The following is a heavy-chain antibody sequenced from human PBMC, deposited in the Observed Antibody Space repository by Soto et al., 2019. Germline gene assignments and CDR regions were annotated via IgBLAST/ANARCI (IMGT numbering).Heavy chain of an antibody. D-gene: IGHD4-17*01. J-gene: IGHJ4*02. CDR3: ARLLGLRFFDY. CDR1: GGSISSSSYY. V-gene: IGHV4-39*01. Sequence: SETLSPTCTVSGGSISSSSYYWGWIRQPPGKGLEWIGSIYYSGSTYYNPSLKSRVTISVDTSKNQFSLKLSSVTAADTAVYYCARLLGLRFFDYWGQGTLVTVSS. CDR2: IYYSGST.